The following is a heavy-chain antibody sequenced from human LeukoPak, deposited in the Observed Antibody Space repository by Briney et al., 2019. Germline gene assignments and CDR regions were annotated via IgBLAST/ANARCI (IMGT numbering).Heavy chain of an antibody. V-gene: IGHV4-59*01. CDR2: IYYSGST. CDR1: GGSISSYY. CDR3: ARTTEGGYTYDYFYYYYMDV. Sequence: SETLSLTCTVSGGSISSYYWSWIRQTPGKGLEWIGYIYYSGSTNYNPSLKSRVTILVDTSKNQFSLKLRSVTAADTAVYYCARTTEGGYTYDYFYYYYMDVWGKGTTVTISS. J-gene: IGHJ6*03. D-gene: IGHD5-18*01.